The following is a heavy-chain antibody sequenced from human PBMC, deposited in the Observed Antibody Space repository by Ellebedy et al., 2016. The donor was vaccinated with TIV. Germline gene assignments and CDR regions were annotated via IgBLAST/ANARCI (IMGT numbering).Heavy chain of an antibody. CDR3: AKARAAAYYYYHGMDV. D-gene: IGHD2-2*01. V-gene: IGHV3-30*18. Sequence: GGSLRLXXAASGFTFRSYGMHWVRQAPGKGLEWVAVIPYDESDKYYADSVKGRFTISRDNSKNTLYLQMNSLRAEDTAVYYCAKARAAAYYYYHGMDVWGQGTTVTVSS. CDR1: GFTFRSYG. J-gene: IGHJ6*02. CDR2: IPYDESDK.